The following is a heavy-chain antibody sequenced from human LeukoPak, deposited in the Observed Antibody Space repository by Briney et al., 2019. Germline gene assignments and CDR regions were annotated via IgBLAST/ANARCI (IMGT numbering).Heavy chain of an antibody. V-gene: IGHV1-24*01. D-gene: IGHD3-22*01. CDR2: FDPEDGET. CDR1: GYTLTELS. Sequence: ASVKVSCKVSGYTLTELSMHWVRQAPGKGLEWMGGFDPEDGETIYAQKFQGRVTMTEDTSTDTAYMELSSLSSEDTAVYYCATDPFYYYDSSGSPRGGWGQGTLVTVSS. CDR3: ATDPFYYYDSSGSPRGG. J-gene: IGHJ4*02.